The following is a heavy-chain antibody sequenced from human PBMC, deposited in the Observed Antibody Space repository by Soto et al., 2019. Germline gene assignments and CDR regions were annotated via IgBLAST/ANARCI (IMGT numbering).Heavy chain of an antibody. CDR1: GGSISSSSYY. V-gene: IGHV4-39*01. CDR2: IYYSGST. CDR3: ARGILSMVRGVIISRYGMDV. J-gene: IGHJ6*02. D-gene: IGHD3-10*01. Sequence: SETLSLTCTVSGGSISSSSYYWGWIRQPPGKGLEWIGSIYYSGSTYYNPSLKSRVTISVDTSKNQFSLKLSSVTAADTAVYYCARGILSMVRGVIISRYGMDVWGQGTTVTVSS.